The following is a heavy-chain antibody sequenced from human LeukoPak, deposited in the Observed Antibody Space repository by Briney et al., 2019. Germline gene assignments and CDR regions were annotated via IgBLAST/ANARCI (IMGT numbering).Heavy chain of an antibody. CDR3: ARRHVGLVIIKPFDY. J-gene: IGHJ4*02. CDR1: GFTFSSYS. Sequence: GGSLRLSCAASGFTFSSYSMNWVRQAPGKGLEWVSSISSSSSSYIYYADSVKGRCTISRDNAKNSLYLQMNSLRAEDTAVYYCARRHVGLVIIKPFDYWGQGALVTVSS. V-gene: IGHV3-21*01. D-gene: IGHD3/OR15-3a*01. CDR2: ISSSSSSYI.